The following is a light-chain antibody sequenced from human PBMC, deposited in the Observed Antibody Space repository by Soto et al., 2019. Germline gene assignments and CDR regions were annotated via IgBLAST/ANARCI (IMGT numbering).Light chain of an antibody. CDR1: QSISSY. J-gene: IGKJ1*01. V-gene: IGKV1-39*01. CDR2: AAS. CDR3: QQSYSTPA. Sequence: DLQMTQSPSSLSASVGDRVTITCRASQSISSYLNWYQQKPGKAPKLLMYAASSLQSGVPSRFSGSGSGTDFTLTISSLQPEDFATYYCQQSYSTPAFGQGTKVDI.